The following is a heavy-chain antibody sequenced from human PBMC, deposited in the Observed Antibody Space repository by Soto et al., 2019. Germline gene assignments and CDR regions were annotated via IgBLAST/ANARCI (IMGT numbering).Heavy chain of an antibody. J-gene: IGHJ4*02. Sequence: ASVKVSCKASGYTFTSYYMHWVRQAPGQGLEWMGIINPSGGSTSYAQKFQGRVTMTRDTSTSTVYVELSSLRSEDAAVYYCAKDFMAYGDSAFDYWGQGTLVTVSS. CDR2: INPSGGST. V-gene: IGHV1-46*01. D-gene: IGHD4-17*01. CDR1: GYTFTSYY. CDR3: AKDFMAYGDSAFDY.